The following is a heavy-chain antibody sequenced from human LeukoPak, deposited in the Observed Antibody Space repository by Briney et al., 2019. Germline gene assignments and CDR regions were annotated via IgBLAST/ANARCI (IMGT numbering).Heavy chain of an antibody. CDR1: GGSISSSSYY. CDR2: IYYSGST. CDR3: ARLKYYYDSSGPDY. J-gene: IGHJ4*02. Sequence: PSETLSLTCTVSGGSISSSSYYWGWIRQPPGKGLEWIGSIYYSGSTYYNPSLKSRVTISVDTSKNQFSLKLSSVTAADTAVYYCARLKYYYDSSGPDYWGQGTLVTVSS. V-gene: IGHV4-39*01. D-gene: IGHD3-22*01.